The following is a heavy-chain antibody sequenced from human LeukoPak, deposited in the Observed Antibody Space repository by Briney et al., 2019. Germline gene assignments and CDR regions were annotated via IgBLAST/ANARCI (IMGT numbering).Heavy chain of an antibody. V-gene: IGHV3-23*01. CDR1: GFTFSSYG. J-gene: IGHJ4*02. Sequence: GGSLRLSCAASGFTFSSYGMSWVRQAPGKGLEWVSAISGSGGSTYYADSVKGRFTISRDNSKNTLYLQMNSLRAEDTAVYYCAKDLGGSGNFDYWGQGTPVTVSS. CDR3: AKDLGGSGNFDY. D-gene: IGHD3-10*01. CDR2: ISGSGGST.